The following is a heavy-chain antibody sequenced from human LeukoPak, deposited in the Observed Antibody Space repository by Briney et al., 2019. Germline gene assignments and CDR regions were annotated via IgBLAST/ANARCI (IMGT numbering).Heavy chain of an antibody. CDR3: ARSLITGTVWAFDI. V-gene: IGHV1-2*02. D-gene: IGHD1-20*01. J-gene: IGHJ3*02. CDR1: GYTFTGYY. CDR2: INPNSGGT. Sequence: GASVKVSCKASGYTFTGYYMHWVRQAPGQGLEWMGWINPNSGGTNYAQKFQGRVTMTRDTSISTAYMELSRLRSDDTAVYYCARSLITGTVWAFDIWGQGTMVTVSS.